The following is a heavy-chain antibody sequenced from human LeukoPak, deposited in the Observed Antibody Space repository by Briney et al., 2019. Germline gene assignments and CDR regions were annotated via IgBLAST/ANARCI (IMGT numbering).Heavy chain of an antibody. Sequence: ASVKVSCKTSGYIFSSYGINWVRQAPGQGLEWVGWITSYNGNTEYAQRFQDRVKMTTERSTSTVYMELKSLTSDDTAVYYCARGRSGSSSWYGEDAFDFWGQGTMVTVSS. CDR3: ARGRSGSSSWYGEDAFDF. J-gene: IGHJ3*01. CDR1: GYIFSSYG. CDR2: ITSYNGNT. V-gene: IGHV1-18*01. D-gene: IGHD6-13*01.